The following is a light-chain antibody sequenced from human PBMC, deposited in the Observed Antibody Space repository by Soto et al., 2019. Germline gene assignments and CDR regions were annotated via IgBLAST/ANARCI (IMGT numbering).Light chain of an antibody. CDR3: KSYTGSSTYV. V-gene: IGLV2-18*02. Sequence: QSVLTQPPSVSGSPGQSVAISRTGTSSDVGSYNRVSWYQQPPGAAPKLMIYEVSNRPSGVPDRFSGSKSGNTASLTISGLQAEDEADYYCKSYTGSSTYVFGTGTKVTVL. J-gene: IGLJ1*01. CDR1: SSDVGSYNR. CDR2: EVS.